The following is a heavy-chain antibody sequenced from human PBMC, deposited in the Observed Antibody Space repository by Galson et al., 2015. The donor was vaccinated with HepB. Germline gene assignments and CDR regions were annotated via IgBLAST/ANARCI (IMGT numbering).Heavy chain of an antibody. V-gene: IGHV3-30-3*01. CDR3: AREVSRAVAGFDY. Sequence: SLRLSCAAYGFTFSSYAMHWVRQAPGKGLEWVAVISYDGSNKYYADSVKGRFTISRDNAKNSLYLQMNSLRAEDTAVYYCAREVSRAVAGFDYWGQGTLVTVSS. D-gene: IGHD6-19*01. CDR2: ISYDGSNK. J-gene: IGHJ4*02. CDR1: GFTFSSYA.